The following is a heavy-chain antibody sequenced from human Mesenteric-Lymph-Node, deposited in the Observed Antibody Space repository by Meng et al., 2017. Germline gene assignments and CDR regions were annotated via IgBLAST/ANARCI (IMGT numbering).Heavy chain of an antibody. J-gene: IGHJ6*02. CDR1: GYSFTNYW. CDR2: IYPGDSDT. Sequence: GGSLRLSCKGSGYSFTNYWIAWVRQRPGKGLEWMGIIYPGDSDTTYSPSFQGQVTISADKSTGTAYLQWSDPKASDSAMYYCATGGSPTQHKHGMDVWGQGTTVTVSS. D-gene: IGHD5-12*01. CDR3: ATGGSPTQHKHGMDV. V-gene: IGHV5-51*01.